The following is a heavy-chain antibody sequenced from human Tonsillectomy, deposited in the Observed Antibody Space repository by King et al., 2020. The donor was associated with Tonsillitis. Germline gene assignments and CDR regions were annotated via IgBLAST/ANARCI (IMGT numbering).Heavy chain of an antibody. Sequence: LQLQESGSGLVKPSQTLSLTCAVSGGSISSGGYSWSWIRQPPGKGLEWIGYIYHSGTTYYNPSLKSRVTISVDRSKNHFSLRLSSVTAADTAMYYCARVIFEFGELPKNNWFDPWGQGTLVTVSS. CDR3: ARVIFEFGELPKNNWFDP. D-gene: IGHD3-10*01. CDR2: IYHSGTT. J-gene: IGHJ5*02. V-gene: IGHV4-30-2*01. CDR1: GGSISSGGYS.